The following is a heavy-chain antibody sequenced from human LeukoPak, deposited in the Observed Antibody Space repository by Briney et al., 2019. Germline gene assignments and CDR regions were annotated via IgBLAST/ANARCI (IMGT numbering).Heavy chain of an antibody. J-gene: IGHJ5*02. CDR2: IWYDGSNK. V-gene: IGHV3-33*06. Sequence: GESLRLSCAASGFTFSSYGMHWVRQAPGKGLEWVAVIWYDGSNKYYADSVKGRFTISRDNSKNTLYLQMNSLRAEDTAVYYCAKDPFRYSGSSNWFDPWGQGTLVTVSS. CDR1: GFTFSSYG. D-gene: IGHD5-12*01. CDR3: AKDPFRYSGSSNWFDP.